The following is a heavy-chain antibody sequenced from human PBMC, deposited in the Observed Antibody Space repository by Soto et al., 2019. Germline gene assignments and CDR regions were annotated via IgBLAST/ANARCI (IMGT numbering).Heavy chain of an antibody. J-gene: IGHJ4*02. CDR3: ARDSATLAGTFFDY. V-gene: IGHV1-2*02. Sequence: GSVKVSCNASGFTFTDYFIHWMRQAAGQGLEWMAYINLYSGDTRFAPKFQGGVTLTRDTSISTAYIALSSLTSDDTAVYFCARDSATLAGTFFDYWGQGALLPV. CDR1: GFTFTDYF. D-gene: IGHD2-15*01. CDR2: INLYSGDT.